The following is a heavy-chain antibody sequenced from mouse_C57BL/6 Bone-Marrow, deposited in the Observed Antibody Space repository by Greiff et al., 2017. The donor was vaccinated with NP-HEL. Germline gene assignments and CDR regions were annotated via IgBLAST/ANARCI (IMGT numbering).Heavy chain of an antibody. V-gene: IGHV1-61*01. CDR3: ARFLYDGYYADY. J-gene: IGHJ2*01. CDR2: IYPSDSET. D-gene: IGHD2-3*01. CDR1: GYTFTSYW. Sequence: VQLQQPGAELVRPGSSVKLSCKASGYTFTSYWMDWVKQRPGQGLEWIGNIYPSDSETHYNQKFKDKATLTVDKSSSTAYMQRSSLTSEDSAVYYCARFLYDGYYADYWGQGTTLTVSS.